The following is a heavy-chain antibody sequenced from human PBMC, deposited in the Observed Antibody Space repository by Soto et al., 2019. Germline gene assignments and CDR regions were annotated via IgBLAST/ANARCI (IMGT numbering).Heavy chain of an antibody. CDR1: GYTFTSYA. CDR2: INAGNGNT. D-gene: IGHD2-15*01. V-gene: IGHV1-3*01. J-gene: IGHJ3*02. CDR3: ATGVGVVVADTRAFDI. Sequence: ASVKVSCKASGYTFTSYAMHWVRQAPGQRLEWMGWINAGNGNTKYSQKFQGRVTITRDTSASTAYMELSSLRSEDTAVYYCATGVGVVVADTRAFDIWGQGTMVTVSS.